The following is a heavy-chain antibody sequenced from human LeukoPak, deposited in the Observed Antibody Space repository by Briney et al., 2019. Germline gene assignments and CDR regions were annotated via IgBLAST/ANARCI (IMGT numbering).Heavy chain of an antibody. Sequence: PGGSLRLSCAASGFTFSSYWMTWVRQAPGKGLEWVANIKRDGSEKFYVDSVKGRFTISRDNAKNSVYLQMNSLRAEETAVYYCANGLYSNYGMEGGYWGQGTLVTVSS. J-gene: IGHJ4*02. D-gene: IGHD4-11*01. V-gene: IGHV3-7*03. CDR3: ANGLYSNYGMEGGY. CDR1: GFTFSSYW. CDR2: IKRDGSEK.